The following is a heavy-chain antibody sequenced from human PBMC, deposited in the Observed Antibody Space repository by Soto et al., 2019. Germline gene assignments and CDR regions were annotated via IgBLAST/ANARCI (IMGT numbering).Heavy chain of an antibody. CDR2: IYSGGST. CDR3: ARSRFGGDIVVVTAPRLYYYGMDV. D-gene: IGHD2-21*02. V-gene: IGHV3-66*01. J-gene: IGHJ6*02. Sequence: PGVSLRLSFAASGFTFSSYGMHWVRQAPGKGLEWVAVIYSGGSTYYADSVKGRFTISRDNSKNTLYLQMNSLRAEDTAVYYCARSRFGGDIVVVTAPRLYYYGMDVWGQGTTVTVSS. CDR1: GFTFSSYG.